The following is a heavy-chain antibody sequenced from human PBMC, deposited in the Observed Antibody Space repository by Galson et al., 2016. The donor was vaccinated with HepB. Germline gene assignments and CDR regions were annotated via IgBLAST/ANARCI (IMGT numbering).Heavy chain of an antibody. CDR1: GYTFTNYG. Sequence: SVKVSCKASGYTFTNYGISWVRQAPGQGLEWMGWNSGYNGNTEYAQKFQGRVTMTTDTSTMTAYMDLRSLRSDDTAVYYCARGRGTNYDYIWRNYRPSPRDAFDVWGQGTMVTVSS. CDR3: ARGRGTNYDYIWRNYRPSPRDAFDV. D-gene: IGHD3-16*02. V-gene: IGHV1-18*01. CDR2: NSGYNGNT. J-gene: IGHJ3*01.